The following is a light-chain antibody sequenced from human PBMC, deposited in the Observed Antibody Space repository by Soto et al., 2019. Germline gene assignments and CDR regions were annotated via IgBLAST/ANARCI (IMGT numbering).Light chain of an antibody. CDR1: SSDVGSYNS. V-gene: IGLV2-23*01. J-gene: IGLJ1*01. CDR2: EGS. CDR3: CSYAGNPYV. Sequence: QSVRTQPASVSVSPGQSIAISCTGTSSDVGSYNSVSWYQQHPGKAPKLMIYEGSKRPSGVSDRFSGSKSGNTASLTISGLQAEDEADYYCCSYAGNPYVFGTGTKVTVL.